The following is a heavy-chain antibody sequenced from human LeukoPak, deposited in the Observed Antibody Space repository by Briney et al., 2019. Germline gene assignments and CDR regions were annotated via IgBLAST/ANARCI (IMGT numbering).Heavy chain of an antibody. CDR2: IYSDGGT. CDR3: AKVGAGYSSSP. V-gene: IGHV3-53*01. J-gene: IGHJ5*02. Sequence: AGGSLRLSCVASGFTVSNSYMSWVRQTPGEGLEWVSVIYSDGGTYYADSVKGRFTISRDISENALFLQMNSLRVEDTAVYYCAKVGAGYSSSPWGQGTLVTVSS. CDR1: GFTVSNSY. D-gene: IGHD6-13*01.